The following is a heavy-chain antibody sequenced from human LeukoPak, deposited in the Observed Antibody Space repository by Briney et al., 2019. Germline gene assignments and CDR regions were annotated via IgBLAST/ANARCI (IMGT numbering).Heavy chain of an antibody. J-gene: IGHJ4*02. CDR3: ARTKTGPRRVDFDY. Sequence: SVKVSCKASGGTFSSYAISWVRQAPGQGLEWMGGIIPIFGTANYAQKFQGRVTITTDESTSTAYMGLSSLRSEDTAVYYCARTKTGPRRVDFDYWGQGTLVTVSS. CDR1: GGTFSSYA. V-gene: IGHV1-69*05. D-gene: IGHD7-27*01. CDR2: IIPIFGTA.